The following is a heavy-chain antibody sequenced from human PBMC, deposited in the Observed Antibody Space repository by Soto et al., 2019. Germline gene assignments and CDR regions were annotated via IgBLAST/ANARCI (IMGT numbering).Heavy chain of an antibody. D-gene: IGHD4-4*01. J-gene: IGHJ6*02. CDR1: CGSISSWGYY. V-gene: IGHV4-31*03. CDR2: IYYSGST. CDR3: ARAVFGDYSNSYYYYGMDV. Sequence: PSGTPSLPCTFSCGSISSWGYYPSSVRHHPGKGLEWIGYIYYSGSTYYNPSLKSRVTISVDTSKNQFSLKLSSVTAADTAVYYCARAVFGDYSNSYYYYGMDVWGQGTTVTVSS.